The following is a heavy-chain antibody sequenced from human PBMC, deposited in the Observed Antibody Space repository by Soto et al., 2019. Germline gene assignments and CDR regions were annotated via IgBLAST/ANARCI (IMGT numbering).Heavy chain of an antibody. J-gene: IGHJ4*02. CDR3: ARGRYGDY. D-gene: IGHD1-1*01. Sequence: QVHLVQSGAEVKKPGASVRVSCKGSGYTFTSYGITWVRQAPGQGLEWMGWISAHNGNTDYAQKLQGRVTVTRDTSTSTAYMELRSLRSDDTAVYYCARGRYGDYWGQGALVTVSS. V-gene: IGHV1-18*01. CDR2: ISAHNGNT. CDR1: GYTFTSYG.